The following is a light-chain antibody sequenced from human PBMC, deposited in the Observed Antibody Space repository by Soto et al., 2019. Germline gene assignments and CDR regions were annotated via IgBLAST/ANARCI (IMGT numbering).Light chain of an antibody. CDR3: HQYNKWPRT. Sequence: EIVMTQSPATLSVSPGEIATLYFSASQSVISDLAWYQHKPGQAPRLLIYAASTRVTGIPARFGGSGSGTEFTLTISSLQSEDFAIYYCHQYNKWPRTFGQGTKVDIK. CDR2: AAS. CDR1: QSVISD. V-gene: IGKV3-15*01. J-gene: IGKJ1*01.